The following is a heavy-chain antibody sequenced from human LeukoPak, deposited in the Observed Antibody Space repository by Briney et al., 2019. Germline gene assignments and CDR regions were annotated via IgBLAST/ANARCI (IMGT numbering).Heavy chain of an antibody. Sequence: GASVKVSCKASGYTFTGYYMHWVRQAPGQGLEWMGWIIPNSGGTNYAQKFQGRVTMTRDTSISTAYMELSRLRFDDTAVYYCHYCYYGMDVWGQGTTVTVS. CDR1: GYTFTGYY. CDR3: HYCYYGMDV. CDR2: IIPNSGGT. V-gene: IGHV1-2*02. J-gene: IGHJ6*02.